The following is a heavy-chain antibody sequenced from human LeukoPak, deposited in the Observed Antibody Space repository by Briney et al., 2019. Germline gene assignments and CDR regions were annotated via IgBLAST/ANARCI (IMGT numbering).Heavy chain of an antibody. J-gene: IGHJ4*02. CDR2: ISWDGTTT. CDR3: AKGTYYYDSSGSENQYFDY. Sequence: GGSLRLSCVASGFTFDDYTMHWARQAPGKGLEWVSLISWDGTTTYYADSVKGRFTIARDNSKNSLYLQMNSLRAEDTALYYCAKGTYYYDSSGSENQYFDYWGQGTLVTVSS. CDR1: GFTFDDYT. V-gene: IGHV3-43*01. D-gene: IGHD3-22*01.